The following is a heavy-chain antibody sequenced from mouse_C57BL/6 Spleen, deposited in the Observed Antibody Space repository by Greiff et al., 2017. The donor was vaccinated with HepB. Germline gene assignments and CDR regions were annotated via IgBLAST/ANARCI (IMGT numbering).Heavy chain of an antibody. CDR2: INPNYGTT. CDR1: GYSFTDYN. Sequence: EVKLMESGPELVKPGASVKISCKASGYSFTDYNMNWVKQSNGKSLEWIGVINPNYGTTSYNQKFKGKATLTVDQSSSTAYMQLNSLTSENSAVYYCARVGRTCAWFAYWGQGTLVTVSA. CDR3: ARVGRTCAWFAY. V-gene: IGHV1-39*01. J-gene: IGHJ3*01. D-gene: IGHD2-14*01.